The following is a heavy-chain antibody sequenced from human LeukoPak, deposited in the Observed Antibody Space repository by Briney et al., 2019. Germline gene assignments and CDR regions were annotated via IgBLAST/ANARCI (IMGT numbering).Heavy chain of an antibody. CDR2: IYYSGRT. J-gene: IGHJ4*02. Sequence: PSETLSLTCTVSGGSISSSSYYWGWIRQPPGKGLEWIGSIYYSGRTYYNPSLKSRVTISVDTSKNQFSLKLSSVTAADTAVYYCARVAAVVVPAAILNPLDYWGQGTLVTVSS. V-gene: IGHV4-39*01. D-gene: IGHD2-2*01. CDR3: ARVAAVVVPAAILNPLDY. CDR1: GGSISSSSYY.